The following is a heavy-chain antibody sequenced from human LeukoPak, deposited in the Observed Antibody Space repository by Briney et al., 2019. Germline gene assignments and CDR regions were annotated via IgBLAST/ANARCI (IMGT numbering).Heavy chain of an antibody. Sequence: GGSLRLSCAASGFTFSSYGMHWVRQAPGRGLEWVAVIWYDGSNIYYADSVKGRFTISRDNSKNTLYLQMNSLRAEDTAVYYCARDKQWLYCFDQWGQGTPVTVSS. CDR1: GFTFSSYG. V-gene: IGHV3-33*01. CDR2: IWYDGSNI. CDR3: ARDKQWLYCFDQ. J-gene: IGHJ4*02. D-gene: IGHD6-19*01.